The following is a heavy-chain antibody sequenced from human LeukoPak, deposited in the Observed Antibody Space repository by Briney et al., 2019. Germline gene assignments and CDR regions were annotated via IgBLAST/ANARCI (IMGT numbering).Heavy chain of an antibody. CDR2: ISGSGGGT. CDR1: GFTFSSYA. D-gene: IGHD2-15*01. CDR3: VKVRRIEDP. V-gene: IGHV3-23*01. J-gene: IGHJ5*02. Sequence: GGSLRLSCAASGFTFSSYAMNWVRQAPGKGLEWVSGISGSGGGTFYADAVKGRFTISRDNSKNTLFLQMNSLTAEDTAVYYCVKVRRIEDPWGQGTLVTVSS.